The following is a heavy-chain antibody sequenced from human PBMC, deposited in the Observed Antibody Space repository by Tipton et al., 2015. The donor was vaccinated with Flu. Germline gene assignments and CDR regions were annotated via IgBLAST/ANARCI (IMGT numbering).Heavy chain of an antibody. J-gene: IGHJ4*02. Sequence: TLSLTCSVSGGSISGNSWIRQSPGKGLEWLAYVSDSGSVRYNPPYTSRASIVADTPSNRLTLRLASVTEADTAVYYCAAESSGGSYFASWGQGILVTVSS. D-gene: IGHD2-15*01. V-gene: IGHV4-59*13. CDR3: AAESSGGSYFAS. CDR2: VSDSGSV. CDR1: GGSISGNS.